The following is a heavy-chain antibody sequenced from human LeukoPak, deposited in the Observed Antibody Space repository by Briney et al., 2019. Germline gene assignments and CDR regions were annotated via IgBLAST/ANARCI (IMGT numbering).Heavy chain of an antibody. CDR1: GFTFSRYG. J-gene: IGHJ4*02. V-gene: IGHV3-30*18. Sequence: GGSLRLSCAASGFTFSRYGMHWVRQARGKGVEGVAVISYDGSNKYYADCVKGRFTIYRDNSKNTLYLQMNSLRAEDTAVYYCAKCALGATLPYYFDYWGQGTLVTVSS. D-gene: IGHD1-26*01. CDR2: ISYDGSNK. CDR3: AKCALGATLPYYFDY.